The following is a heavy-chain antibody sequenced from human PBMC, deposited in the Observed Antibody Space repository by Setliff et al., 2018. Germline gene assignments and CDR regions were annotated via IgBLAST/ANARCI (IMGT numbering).Heavy chain of an antibody. CDR2: ISAYNGNT. V-gene: IGHV1-18*01. D-gene: IGHD1-26*01. J-gene: IGHJ6*03. CDR3: ARLPLPAAWELLDIRYYYYYMDV. CDR1: GCTFTSYG. Sequence: ASVKVSCKASGCTFTSYGISWVRQAPGQGLEWMGWISAYNGNTNYAQKLQGRVTMTTDTSTSTAYMELRSLRSDDTAVYYCARLPLPAAWELLDIRYYYYYMDVWGKGTTVTVSS.